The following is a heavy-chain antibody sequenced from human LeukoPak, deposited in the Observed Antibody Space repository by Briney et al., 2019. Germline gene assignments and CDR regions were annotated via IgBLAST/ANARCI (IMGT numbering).Heavy chain of an antibody. CDR3: ARHSRSGYIGYENAFDI. Sequence: SETLSLTCTVSGGSISSGSYYWDWIRQPPGKGLEWIGNIYNSANTHYNPSLKTRITMSVDTSKNQFSLKLNSVTAADTGIYYCARHSRSGYIGYENAFDIWGQGTMVTVSS. D-gene: IGHD5-12*01. CDR2: IYNSANT. CDR1: GGSISSGSYY. J-gene: IGHJ3*02. V-gene: IGHV4-39*01.